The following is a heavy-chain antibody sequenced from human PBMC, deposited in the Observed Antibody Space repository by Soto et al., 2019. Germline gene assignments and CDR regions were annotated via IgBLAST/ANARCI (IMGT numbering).Heavy chain of an antibody. CDR1: GGTFSSYA. CDR2: IIPIFGTA. CDR3: ARGTPHYDILTGPPDY. D-gene: IGHD3-9*01. Sequence: AASVKVSCKASGGTFSSYAISWVRQAPGQGLEWMGGIIPIFGTANYAQKFQGRVTITADESTSTAYMELNSLRAEDTAVYYCARGTPHYDILTGPPDYWRQGTLVTVSS. V-gene: IGHV1-69*13. J-gene: IGHJ4*02.